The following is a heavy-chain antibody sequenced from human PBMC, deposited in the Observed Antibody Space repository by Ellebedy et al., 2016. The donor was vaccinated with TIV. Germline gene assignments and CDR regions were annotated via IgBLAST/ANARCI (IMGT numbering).Heavy chain of an antibody. CDR3: ARGTCDNKGYTGALAL. D-gene: IGHD3-22*01. Sequence: GESLKISCAASGFNFSSYNMNWVRQAPGKGLEWVSSINYNSIYYADSAKGRFTVSRDNAKNSLYLQLSSLRAEDTAVYYCARGTCDNKGYTGALALWGQGTMVIVSS. CDR1: GFNFSSYN. J-gene: IGHJ3*01. V-gene: IGHV3-69-1*02. CDR2: INYNSI.